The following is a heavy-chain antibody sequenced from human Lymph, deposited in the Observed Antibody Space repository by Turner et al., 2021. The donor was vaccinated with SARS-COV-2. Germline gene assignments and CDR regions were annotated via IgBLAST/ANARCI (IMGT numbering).Heavy chain of an antibody. D-gene: IGHD2-15*01. CDR3: AREGDALAGGMDV. J-gene: IGHJ6*02. CDR2: IWYDGSNK. Sequence: QVQLVESGGGVVQPGRSLRLSCAASGFTFSSHGMHWVRQAPGKGLEWVAVIWYDGSNKYYADSVKGRFTISRDNSKNTLYLQMNSLRAEDTAVYYCAREGDALAGGMDVWGQGTMVTVSS. CDR1: GFTFSSHG. V-gene: IGHV3-33*01.